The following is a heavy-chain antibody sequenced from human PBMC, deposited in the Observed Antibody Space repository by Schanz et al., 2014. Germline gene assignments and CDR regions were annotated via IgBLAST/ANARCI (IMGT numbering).Heavy chain of an antibody. CDR3: ARGLIAAAGGAFDY. Sequence: EVQLLESGGGLVQPGGSLRLSCLASGFAFSSYGMNWLRQAPGKGLEWVSLISDSGDTAYYADSVKGRFTISSDSSKNTLYLQMSSLRAGDAAVYYCARGLIAAAGGAFDYWGQGTLVAVSA. D-gene: IGHD6-13*01. J-gene: IGHJ4*02. CDR2: ISDSGDTA. CDR1: GFAFSSYG. V-gene: IGHV3-23*01.